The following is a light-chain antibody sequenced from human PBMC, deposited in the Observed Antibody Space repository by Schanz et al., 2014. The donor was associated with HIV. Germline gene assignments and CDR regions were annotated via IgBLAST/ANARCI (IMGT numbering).Light chain of an antibody. CDR3: QQSGDSGGT. V-gene: IGKV3-20*01. CDR1: QTVSSNS. Sequence: EIVLTQSPVILSLSPGERATLSCRASQTVSSNSLGWYQQKRGQVPRLLIYSASRRANGIPDRFSGSGSGTDFALTISSLEPEDFAVYYCQQSGDSGGTFGGGTKVDMK. J-gene: IGKJ4*01. CDR2: SAS.